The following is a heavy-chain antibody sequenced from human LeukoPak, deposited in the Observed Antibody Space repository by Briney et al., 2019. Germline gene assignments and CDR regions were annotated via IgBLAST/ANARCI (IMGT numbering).Heavy chain of an antibody. CDR2: INWNGGST. CDR1: GFTFDDYG. V-gene: IGHV3-20*04. CDR3: ARATYHYDSSGYYHIRDYFDY. J-gene: IGHJ4*02. Sequence: GGSLRLSCAASGFTFDDYGMSWVRQAPGKGLEWVSGINWNGGSTGYADSVKGRFTISRDNAKNSLYLKMNSLRAEDTALYYCARATYHYDSSGYYHIRDYFDYWGQGTLVTVSS. D-gene: IGHD3-22*01.